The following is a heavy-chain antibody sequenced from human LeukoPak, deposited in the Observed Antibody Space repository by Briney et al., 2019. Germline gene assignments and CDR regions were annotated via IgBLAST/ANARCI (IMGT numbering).Heavy chain of an antibody. J-gene: IGHJ6*03. CDR1: GGSFSDYY. Sequence: SETLALTCAVYGGSFSDYYWNWIRQPPGKGLEWIGEINHTGSTNYNPSLKSRVIISVDTSKNQFSLKLTSVTAADTAVYYCALGSVPATYYYYYMDVWGKGTTVTVSS. CDR3: ALGSVPATYYYYYMDV. CDR2: INHTGST. D-gene: IGHD2-2*01. V-gene: IGHV4-34*01.